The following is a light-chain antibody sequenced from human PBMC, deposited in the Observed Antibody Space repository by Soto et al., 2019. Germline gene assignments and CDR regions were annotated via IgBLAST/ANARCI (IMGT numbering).Light chain of an antibody. Sequence: QSVLTQPPSVSAAPGQKVTISCSGSSSNIGNNYVSWYQQLPGTAPKLLIYDNNKRPSGIPDRFSGSKSGTSATLGITGLQTGDEADYYCGTWDSSLSAPVFGVGTQLTVL. CDR3: GTWDSSLSAPV. J-gene: IGLJ7*01. CDR1: SSNIGNNY. V-gene: IGLV1-51*01. CDR2: DNN.